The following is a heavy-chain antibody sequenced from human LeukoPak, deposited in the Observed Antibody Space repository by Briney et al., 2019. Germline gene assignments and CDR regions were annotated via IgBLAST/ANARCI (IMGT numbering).Heavy chain of an antibody. D-gene: IGHD3/OR15-3a*01. V-gene: IGHV3-48*04. Sequence: GGSLRLSCAASGFTFRTFSMNWVRQAPGKGLEWLSYISSGSSPIYYADSVKGRFTISGDDAQNLVYLQMNSLRAEDTAVYYCTHLRTPYYNDKWLDPWGQGALVTVSS. J-gene: IGHJ5*02. CDR3: THLRTPYYNDKWLDP. CDR1: GFTFRTFS. CDR2: ISSGSSPI.